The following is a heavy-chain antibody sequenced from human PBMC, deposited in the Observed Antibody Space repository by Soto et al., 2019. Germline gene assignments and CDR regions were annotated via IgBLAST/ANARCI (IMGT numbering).Heavy chain of an antibody. CDR2: IYYSGST. CDR3: AREYLYWDDGDQHWFDP. Sequence: SEPLSLTCTVSGGSISSYYWSWIRQPPGKGLEWIGYIYYSGSTNYNPSLKSRVTISVDTSKNQFSLKLSSVTAADTAVYYCAREYLYWDDGDQHWFDPWGQGTLVTVSS. V-gene: IGHV4-59*01. J-gene: IGHJ5*02. D-gene: IGHD2-8*02. CDR1: GGSISSYY.